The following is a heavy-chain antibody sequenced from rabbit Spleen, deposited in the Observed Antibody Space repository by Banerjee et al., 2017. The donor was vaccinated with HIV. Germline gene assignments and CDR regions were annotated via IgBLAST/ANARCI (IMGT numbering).Heavy chain of an antibody. D-gene: IGHD1-1*01. V-gene: IGHV1S7*01. CDR2: IYPVFGIT. Sequence: PGKGLEWIGDIYPVFGITNYANWVKGRFTISSDNAQNTVDLQMNSLTVADTATYFCVRGASGSGYYSLWGQGTLVTVS. J-gene: IGHJ3*01. CDR3: VRGASGSGYYSL.